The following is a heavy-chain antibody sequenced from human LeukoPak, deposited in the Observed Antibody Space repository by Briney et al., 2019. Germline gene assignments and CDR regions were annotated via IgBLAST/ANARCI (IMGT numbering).Heavy chain of an antibody. CDR3: ARGAPYRDSDDY. CDR1: GFSFTIYG. D-gene: IGHD5-24*01. CDR2: ISTDGNNE. V-gene: IGHV3-30*03. Sequence: GGSLRLSCAASGFSFTIYGIHWVRQAPGKGLEWVAVISTDGNNEYYANSVKGRFTISRDNAKNSLYLQVNSLRVDDTAVYYCARGAPYRDSDDYWGQGTLVTVSS. J-gene: IGHJ4*02.